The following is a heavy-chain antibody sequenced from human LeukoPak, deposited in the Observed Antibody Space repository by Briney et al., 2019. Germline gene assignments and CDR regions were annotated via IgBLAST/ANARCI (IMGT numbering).Heavy chain of an antibody. D-gene: IGHD6-19*01. V-gene: IGHV4-31*03. J-gene: IGHJ4*02. CDR3: AREEAVAGTAY. CDR2: IYYSGST. Sequence: SQTLSLTCTVSGGSISSGGYYWSWIRLHPGTGLEWIGYIYYSGSTYYNPSLKSRVTISVDTSKNQFSLKLSSVTAADTAVYYCAREEAVAGTAYWGQGTLVTVSS. CDR1: GGSISSGGYY.